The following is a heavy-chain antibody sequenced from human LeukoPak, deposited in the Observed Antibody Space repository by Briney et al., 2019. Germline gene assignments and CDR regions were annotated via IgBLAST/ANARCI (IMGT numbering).Heavy chain of an antibody. D-gene: IGHD6-6*01. CDR1: GGSFSGYY. V-gene: IGHV4-34*01. J-gene: IGHJ4*02. CDR2: VNHSGST. Sequence: PSETLSLTCAVYGGSFSGYYWSWIRQPPGKGLEWIGEVNHSGSTNYNPSLKSRVTISVDTSKNQFSLKLSSVTAADTAVYYCARPRIAARLFDYWGQGTLVTVSS. CDR3: ARPRIAARLFDY.